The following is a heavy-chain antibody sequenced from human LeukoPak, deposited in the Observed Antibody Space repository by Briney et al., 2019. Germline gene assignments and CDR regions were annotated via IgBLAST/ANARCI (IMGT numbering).Heavy chain of an antibody. V-gene: IGHV4-39*01. CDR3: ARSYSSGWFHFDH. Sequence: SETLSLTCTVSGGSFTSSSYFWGWIRQPPRMGLEWIGSIYYRGRTDYNPSLKSRVTISVDTSKNQFSLKLSSVTAADTAVYYCARSYSSGWFHFDHWGQGTLVTVSS. CDR1: GGSFTSSSYF. D-gene: IGHD6-19*01. J-gene: IGHJ4*02. CDR2: IYYRGRT.